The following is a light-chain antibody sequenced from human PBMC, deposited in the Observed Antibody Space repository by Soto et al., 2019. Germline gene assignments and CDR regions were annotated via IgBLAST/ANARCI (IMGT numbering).Light chain of an antibody. CDR2: AAS. CDR3: QQTNSFPHA. Sequence: DIQMTQSPSSVSASVGDSVTITCRASQGINNWLAWYQQKPGTAPRLLIYAASTLHSGVPSRFRGSGSGTDLTLTISSLQPEDFANYYCQQTNSFPHAFGQGTKLEIK. CDR1: QGINNW. J-gene: IGKJ2*01. V-gene: IGKV1-12*01.